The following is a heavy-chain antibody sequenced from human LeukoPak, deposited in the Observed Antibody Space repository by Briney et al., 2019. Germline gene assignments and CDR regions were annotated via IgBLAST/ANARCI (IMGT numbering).Heavy chain of an antibody. CDR2: IIPIFGTA. J-gene: IGHJ5*02. D-gene: IGHD3-10*01. V-gene: IGHV1-69*05. CDR3: ARDRGPYGSGSYCWFDP. CDR1: GGTFSSYA. Sequence: SVKVSCXASGGTFSSYAISWVRQAPGQGLEWMGGIIPIFGTANYAQKFQGRVTITTDESTSTAYMELSSLRSEDTAVYYCARDRGPYGSGSYCWFDPWGQGTLVTVSS.